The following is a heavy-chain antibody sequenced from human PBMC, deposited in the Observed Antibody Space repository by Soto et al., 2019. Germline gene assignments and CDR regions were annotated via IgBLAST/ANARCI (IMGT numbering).Heavy chain of an antibody. D-gene: IGHD2-2*01. CDR2: IWYDGSNK. J-gene: IGHJ3*02. V-gene: IGHV3-33*01. Sequence: GGSLRLSCAASGFTFSSYGMHWVRQAPGKGLEWVAVIWYDGSNKYYADSVKGRFTISRDNSKNTLYLQMNSLRAEDTAVYYCARDEPSDALGYCSSTSCKDAFDIWGQGTMVTVSS. CDR3: ARDEPSDALGYCSSTSCKDAFDI. CDR1: GFTFSSYG.